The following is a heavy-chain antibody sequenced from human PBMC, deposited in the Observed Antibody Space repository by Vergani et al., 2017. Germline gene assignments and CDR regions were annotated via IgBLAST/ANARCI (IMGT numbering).Heavy chain of an antibody. D-gene: IGHD2-2*01. CDR3: AKASPAAIIPRGMDV. CDR2: ISYDGSNK. V-gene: IGHV3-30*18. CDR1: GFTFSSYG. Sequence: QVQLVESGGGVVQPGRSLRLSCAASGFTFSSYGMHWVRQAPGKGLEWVAVISYDGSNKYYADSVKGRFTISRDNSKNTLYLQMNSLRAEDTAVYYCAKASPAAIIPRGMDVGGQGTTVTVAS. J-gene: IGHJ6*02.